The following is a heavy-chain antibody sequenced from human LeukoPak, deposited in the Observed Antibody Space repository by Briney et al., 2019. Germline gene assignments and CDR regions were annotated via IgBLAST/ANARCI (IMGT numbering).Heavy chain of an antibody. J-gene: IGHJ5*02. CDR2: INHSGST. V-gene: IGHV4-34*01. D-gene: IGHD3-10*01. Sequence: SETLSLTCAAYGGSFSGYYWSWIRQPPGKGLEWIGEINHSGSTNYNPSLKSRVTISVDTSKNQFSLKLSSVTAADTAVYYCARGNYYGSGSQNNWFDPWGQGTLVTVSS. CDR1: GGSFSGYY. CDR3: ARGNYYGSGSQNNWFDP.